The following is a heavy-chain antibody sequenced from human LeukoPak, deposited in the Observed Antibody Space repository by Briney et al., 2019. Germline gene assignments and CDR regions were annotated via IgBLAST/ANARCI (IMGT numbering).Heavy chain of an antibody. CDR3: VRQFDY. CDR1: GGSFSGTSYY. Sequence: PSETLSLTCTVSGGSFSGTSYYWVWIRQSPGKGLEWIGNFYSSGSTYYNPSLQSRVTISVDTSKNQFSLHLTSVTAADTAVYYCVRQFDYCGQGTLVTVSS. V-gene: IGHV4-39*01. CDR2: FYSSGST. J-gene: IGHJ4*02.